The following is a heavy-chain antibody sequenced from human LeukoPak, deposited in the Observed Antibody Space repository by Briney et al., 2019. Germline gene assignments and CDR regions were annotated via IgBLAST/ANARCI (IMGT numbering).Heavy chain of an antibody. CDR1: GGSMSNFY. CDR2: IYSSGTT. CDR3: ARGIPYGAFDM. Sequence: SETLSLTCTVSGGSMSNFYWSWTRQSAGKGLEWIGRIYSSGTTNYNPSLKSRVTMSVDTSKNQFSLKLNSVTAADTAVCYCARGIPYGAFDMWGQGTMVTVSS. D-gene: IGHD4-17*01. J-gene: IGHJ3*02. V-gene: IGHV4-4*07.